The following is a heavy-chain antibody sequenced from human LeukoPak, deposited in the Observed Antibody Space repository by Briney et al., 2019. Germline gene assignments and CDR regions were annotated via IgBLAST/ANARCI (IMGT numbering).Heavy chain of an antibody. CDR1: GFTFSSYS. J-gene: IGHJ3*02. CDR2: INHSGST. Sequence: PGGSLRLSCAASGFTFSSYSMNWIRQPPGKGLEWIGEINHSGSTNYNPSLKSRVTISVDTSKNQFSLKLSSVTAADTAVYYCARASIGYSPYAFDIWGQGTMVTVSS. V-gene: IGHV4-34*01. CDR3: ARASIGYSPYAFDI. D-gene: IGHD2/OR15-2a*01.